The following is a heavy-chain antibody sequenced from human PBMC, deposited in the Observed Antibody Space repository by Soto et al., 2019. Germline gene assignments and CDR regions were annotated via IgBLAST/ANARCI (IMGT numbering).Heavy chain of an antibody. CDR2: ISYDGSNK. Sequence: PGGSLRLSCAASGFTFSSYGMHWVRQAPGKGLEWVAVISYDGSNKYYADSVKGRFTISRDNSKNTLYLQMNSLRAEDTAVYYCAKDRIAVAGTGYYSDYWGQGTLVTVSS. D-gene: IGHD6-19*01. V-gene: IGHV3-30*18. CDR3: AKDRIAVAGTGYYSDY. CDR1: GFTFSSYG. J-gene: IGHJ4*02.